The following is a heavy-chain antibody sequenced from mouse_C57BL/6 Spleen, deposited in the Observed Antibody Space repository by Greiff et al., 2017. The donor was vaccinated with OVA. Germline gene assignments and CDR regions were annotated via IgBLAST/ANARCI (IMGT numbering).Heavy chain of an antibody. CDR3: ARHSNLPMDY. CDR2: INPNNGGT. D-gene: IGHD2-5*01. V-gene: IGHV1-26*01. Sequence: EVQLQQSGPELVKPGASVKISCKASGYTFTDYYMNWVKQSHGKSLEWIGDINPNNGGTSYNQKFKGKATLTVDKSSSTAYMELRSLTSEDSAVYYCARHSNLPMDYWGQGTSVTVSS. J-gene: IGHJ4*01. CDR1: GYTFTDYY.